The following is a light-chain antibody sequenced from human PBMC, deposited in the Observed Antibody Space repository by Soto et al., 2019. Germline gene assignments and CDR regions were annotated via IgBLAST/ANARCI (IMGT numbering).Light chain of an antibody. CDR1: TSNIGSNY. CDR2: RNN. V-gene: IGLV1-47*01. CDR3: APWDDSLNGFYV. J-gene: IGLJ1*01. Sequence: QSVLTQPPSASGTPGQGVTISCSGSTSNIGSNYVYWYQQLPGTAPKLLIYRNNQRPSGVPDRFSGSKSGTSASLAISGLRSXDEADYFCAPWDDSLNGFYVFGTGTKV.